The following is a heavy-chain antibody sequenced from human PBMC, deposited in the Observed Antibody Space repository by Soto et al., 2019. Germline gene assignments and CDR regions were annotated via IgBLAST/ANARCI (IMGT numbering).Heavy chain of an antibody. Sequence: ASVKFSFKSSGDTRTDFSMHWVRQAPAQRPEWMGWLSVGNGDTKYSQKFQGRVTITRDTSARTAYMELSNLRSEDTAVYYCATSGGDCGGGSCYNYFYYYGMDVWGQGTTVTVSS. CDR3: ATSGGDCGGGSCYNYFYYYGMDV. V-gene: IGHV1-3*01. CDR2: LSVGNGDT. CDR1: GDTRTDFS. J-gene: IGHJ6*02. D-gene: IGHD2-15*01.